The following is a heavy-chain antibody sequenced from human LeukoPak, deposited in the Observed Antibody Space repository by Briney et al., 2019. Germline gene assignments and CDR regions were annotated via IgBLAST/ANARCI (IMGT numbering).Heavy chain of an antibody. CDR2: IYYSGST. J-gene: IGHJ5*02. D-gene: IGHD6-13*01. CDR1: GGSISSCY. Sequence: SETLSLTCTVSGGSISSCYWSWIRQPPGKGLEWIGYIYYSGSTNYNPSLKSRVTISVDTSKNQFSLKLSSVTAADTAVYYCARGGTAYSSRWFDPWGQGTLVTVSS. CDR3: ARGGTAYSSRWFDP. V-gene: IGHV4-59*01.